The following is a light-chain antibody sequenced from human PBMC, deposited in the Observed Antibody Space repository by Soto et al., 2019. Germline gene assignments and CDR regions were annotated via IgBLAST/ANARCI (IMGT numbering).Light chain of an antibody. V-gene: IGLV2-11*01. CDR3: CSSAGNYTFEV. CDR2: DVS. Sequence: QSALTQPRSVSGSPGQSVTISCTGTSSDVGGYNYVSWYQQHPGKAPKLMIYDVSKRPSGVPDRFSGSKSGNTASLTISGLKDEDEADYYCCSSAGNYTFEVFGTGTKVTVL. CDR1: SSDVGGYNY. J-gene: IGLJ1*01.